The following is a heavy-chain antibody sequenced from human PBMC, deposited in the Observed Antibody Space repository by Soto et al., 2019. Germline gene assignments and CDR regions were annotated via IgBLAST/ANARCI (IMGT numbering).Heavy chain of an antibody. V-gene: IGHV3-33*01. D-gene: IGHD3-10*01. CDR1: GFTFSSYG. CDR3: ARGLLWVGEFEHYGRDV. J-gene: IGHJ6*02. Sequence: QVQLVESGGGVVQPGRSLRLSCAASGFTFSSYGMHWVRQAPGKGLEWVAVIWYDGSNKYYADSVKGRFTISRDNSKNTLYLYMNSLRAEDTAVYYCARGLLWVGEFEHYGRDVCGQGTTVTVSS. CDR2: IWYDGSNK.